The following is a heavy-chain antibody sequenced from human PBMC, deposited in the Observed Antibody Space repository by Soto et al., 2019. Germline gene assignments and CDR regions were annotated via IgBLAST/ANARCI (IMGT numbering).Heavy chain of an antibody. Sequence: QVQLQESGPGLVKPSQTLSLTCTVSGGSIRSGDDSWTWIRQPPGKGLEWIGYIYYSGSTYYNPSLESRVTMSVDTSKNQFSLRLTSVTAADTAVYYCASGWIHLWAWGHGTLVTVSP. J-gene: IGHJ5*01. CDR1: GGSIRSGDDS. D-gene: IGHD5-18*01. CDR2: IYYSGST. V-gene: IGHV4-30-4*01. CDR3: ASGWIHLWA.